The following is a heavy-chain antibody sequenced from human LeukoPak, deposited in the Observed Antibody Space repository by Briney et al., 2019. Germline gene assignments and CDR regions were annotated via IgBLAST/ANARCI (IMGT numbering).Heavy chain of an antibody. V-gene: IGHV3-7*01. CDR3: AKPITISGATDGFDI. CDR1: GFAFSTYW. Sequence: PGGTLSLSCAASGFAFSTYWMNWVRQAPGKGLEWVANIKQDGSERYYVDSVKGRFTISRDNAKNSLYMQMNSLRAEDTAVYYCAKPITISGATDGFDIWGQGTKVTVSS. D-gene: IGHD3-3*01. CDR2: IKQDGSER. J-gene: IGHJ3*02.